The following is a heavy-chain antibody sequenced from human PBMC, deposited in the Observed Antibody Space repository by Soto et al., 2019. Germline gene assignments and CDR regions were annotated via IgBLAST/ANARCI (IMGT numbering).Heavy chain of an antibody. CDR2: INPNSGGT. Sequence: ASVKVSCKASGYTFTGYYMHWVRQAPGQGLEWVGWINPNSGGTNYAQKFQGWVTMTRDTSISTAYMELSRLRSDDTAVYYCARGKDYDSSDDAFDIWGQGTMVTVSS. D-gene: IGHD3-22*01. V-gene: IGHV1-2*04. CDR1: GYTFTGYY. CDR3: ARGKDYDSSDDAFDI. J-gene: IGHJ3*02.